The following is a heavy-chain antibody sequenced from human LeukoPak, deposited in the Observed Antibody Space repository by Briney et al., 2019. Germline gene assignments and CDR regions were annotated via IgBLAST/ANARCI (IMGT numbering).Heavy chain of an antibody. CDR3: AKDDQWLVPAEYFQH. J-gene: IGHJ1*01. D-gene: IGHD6-19*01. V-gene: IGHV3-23*01. Sequence: GSLRLSCAASGFPFSSYAMSWVRQAPGKGVEWVSAISGSGGSTYYADSVKGRFTISRDNSKNTLYLQMNSLRAEDTAVYYCAKDDQWLVPAEYFQHWGQGTLVTVSS. CDR1: GFPFSSYA. CDR2: ISGSGGST.